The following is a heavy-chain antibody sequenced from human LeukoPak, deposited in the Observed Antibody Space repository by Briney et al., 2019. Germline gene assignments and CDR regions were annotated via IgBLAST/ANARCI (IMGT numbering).Heavy chain of an antibody. V-gene: IGHV4-30-4*01. Sequence: PSQTLSLTCTVSGGSISSGDYYWSWIRQPPGKGLEWIGYIYYSGSTYYNPSLKSRVTISVDTSKNQFSLKLSSVTAADTAVYYCARDSYDILTGYWKYGMDVWGQGTTVTVSS. CDR1: GGSISSGDYY. CDR3: ARDSYDILTGYWKYGMDV. CDR2: IYYSGST. J-gene: IGHJ6*02. D-gene: IGHD3-9*01.